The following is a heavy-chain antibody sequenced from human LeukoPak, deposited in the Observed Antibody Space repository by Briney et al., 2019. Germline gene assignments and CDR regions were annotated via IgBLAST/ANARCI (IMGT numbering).Heavy chain of an antibody. CDR1: GFTFDDYA. J-gene: IGHJ3*02. D-gene: IGHD3-22*01. Sequence: GGSLRLSCAASGFTFDDYAMHWVRQAPGKGLEWVSGISWNSGSIGYADSVKGRFTISRDNSKNTLYLQMNSLRAEDTAVYYCAKRGDSSGLEDDAFDIWGQGTMVTVSS. V-gene: IGHV3-9*01. CDR3: AKRGDSSGLEDDAFDI. CDR2: ISWNSGSI.